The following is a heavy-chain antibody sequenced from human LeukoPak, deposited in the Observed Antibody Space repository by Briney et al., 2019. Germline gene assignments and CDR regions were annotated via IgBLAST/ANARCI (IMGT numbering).Heavy chain of an antibody. CDR3: ARDRSYRYYYDSSGYGFDY. V-gene: IGHV4-4*07. J-gene: IGHJ4*02. Sequence: SETLSLTCTVSGGSISSYYWSRIRQPAGKGLEWIGRIYTSGSTNYNPSLKSRVTMSVDTSKNQFSLKLSSVTAADTAVYYCARDRSYRYYYDSSGYGFDYWGQGTLVTVSS. CDR1: GGSISSYY. D-gene: IGHD3-22*01. CDR2: IYTSGST.